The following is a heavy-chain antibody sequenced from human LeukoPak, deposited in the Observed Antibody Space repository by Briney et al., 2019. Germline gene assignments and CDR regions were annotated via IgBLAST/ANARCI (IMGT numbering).Heavy chain of an antibody. CDR3: AKGGSWRITFKGE. Sequence: QSGGSLRLSCAASGFTFSSYAMSWVRQAPGKGLEWVSAISGSGGSTYYADSVKGRFTISRDNSKNTLYLQMNSLRAEDTAVYYCAKGGSWRITFKGEWGQGTLVTVSS. J-gene: IGHJ4*02. V-gene: IGHV3-23*01. D-gene: IGHD3-16*01. CDR1: GFTFSSYA. CDR2: ISGSGGST.